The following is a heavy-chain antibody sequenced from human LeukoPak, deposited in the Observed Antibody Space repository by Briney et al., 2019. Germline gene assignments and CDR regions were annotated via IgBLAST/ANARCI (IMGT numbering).Heavy chain of an antibody. CDR3: ARGLGPIYFDY. J-gene: IGHJ4*02. D-gene: IGHD3-16*01. Sequence: SETLSLTCTASGGSVSSGNLYWSWIRQPPGKGLERIGYIYYSGSTNYNPSLKSRVTVSADMSKNQFSLKLNSVTAADTAVYYCARGLGPIYFDYWGQGTLVTVSS. CDR1: GGSVSSGNLY. V-gene: IGHV4-61*01. CDR2: IYYSGST.